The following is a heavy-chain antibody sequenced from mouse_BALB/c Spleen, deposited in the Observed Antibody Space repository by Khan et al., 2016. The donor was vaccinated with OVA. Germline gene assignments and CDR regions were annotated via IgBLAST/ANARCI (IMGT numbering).Heavy chain of an antibody. CDR1: GFTFSSYG. CDR3: ARHGPLRLPWFAY. J-gene: IGHJ3*01. D-gene: IGHD1-2*01. V-gene: IGHV5-9-2*01. CDR2: ISGGGSYT. Sequence: EVRLVESGGGLVKPGGSLKLSCAASGFTFSSYGMSWVRQTPEKRLEWVATISGGGSYTYYPDSVKGRFTISRDNAKNNLYLQMSSLRSEDTALYYCARHGPLRLPWFAYWGQGTLVTVSA.